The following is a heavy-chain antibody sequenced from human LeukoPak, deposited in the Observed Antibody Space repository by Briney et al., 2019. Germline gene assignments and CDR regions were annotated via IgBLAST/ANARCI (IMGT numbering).Heavy chain of an antibody. CDR3: AREAGYSGYEYFDY. D-gene: IGHD5-12*01. CDR2: ISYDGSNK. CDR1: GITFSSYA. V-gene: IGHV3-30-3*01. J-gene: IGHJ4*02. Sequence: GRSLRLSCAASGITFSSYAMHWVRQAPGKGLEWVAVISYDGSNKYYADSVKGRFTISRDNSKNTLYLQMNSLRAEDTAVYYCAREAGYSGYEYFDYWGQGTLVTVSS.